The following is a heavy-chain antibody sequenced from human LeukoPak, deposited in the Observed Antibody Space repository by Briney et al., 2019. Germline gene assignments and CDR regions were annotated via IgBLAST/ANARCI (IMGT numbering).Heavy chain of an antibody. J-gene: IGHJ4*02. CDR1: GFSLSTSGVG. CDR3: AHRLVGEGLDY. CDR2: VHWNDNN. Sequence: SGPTLVNPTQTLTLTCTFSGFSLSTSGVGVSWIRQPPGKALEWLAVVHWNDNNYYSPSLKSRLTVTKDTSKNQVVLSVTNMDPVDTATYYCAHRLVGEGLDYWGQGTLVTVSS. V-gene: IGHV2-5*01. D-gene: IGHD6-6*01.